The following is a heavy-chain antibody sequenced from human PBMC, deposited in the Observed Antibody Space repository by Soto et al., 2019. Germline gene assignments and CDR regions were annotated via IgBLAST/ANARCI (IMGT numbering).Heavy chain of an antibody. CDR3: ASQRGGWYYAFDI. V-gene: IGHV4-39*01. J-gene: IGHJ3*02. Sequence: QLQLQESGPGLVKPSETLSLTCTVSGGSITSSSYYWGWIRQPPGKGLEWIGSIYFSGITYYNPFLKSRVTISVDTSKNQFSLKLSSVTAADTAVYYCASQRGGWYYAFDIWGQGTMVTVSS. CDR2: IYFSGIT. D-gene: IGHD6-19*01. CDR1: GGSITSSSYY.